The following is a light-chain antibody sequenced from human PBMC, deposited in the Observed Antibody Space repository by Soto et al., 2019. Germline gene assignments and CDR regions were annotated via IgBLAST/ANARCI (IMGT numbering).Light chain of an antibody. CDR2: DAS. V-gene: IGKV1-39*01. CDR3: QQRYSTQWT. CDR1: QSISRY. J-gene: IGKJ1*01. Sequence: DIQMTQSPSSLSASVGDRVTITCRASQSISRYLNWYQQKPGKAPKLLIYDASSFESGVPQRFSGSGSGTDFTLTISSLQPEDFATYYCQQRYSTQWTFGQGTKVDI.